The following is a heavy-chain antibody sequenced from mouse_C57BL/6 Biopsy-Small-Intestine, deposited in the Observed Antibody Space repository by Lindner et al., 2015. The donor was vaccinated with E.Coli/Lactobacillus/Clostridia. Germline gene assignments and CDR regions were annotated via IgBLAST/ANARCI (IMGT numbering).Heavy chain of an antibody. CDR3: ARSGLWPGDY. CDR2: IYSRSGNS. D-gene: IGHD1-1*02. J-gene: IGHJ4*01. CDR1: GYTFTSYG. Sequence: VQLQESGAELARPGASVRLSCKASGYTFTSYGVSWVKQRTGQGLEWIGEIYSRSGNSYYNEKFKGKATLTVDKSSSTAYMELRSLTSEDSAVYFCARSGLWPGDYWGQGTSVTVSS. V-gene: IGHV1-81*01.